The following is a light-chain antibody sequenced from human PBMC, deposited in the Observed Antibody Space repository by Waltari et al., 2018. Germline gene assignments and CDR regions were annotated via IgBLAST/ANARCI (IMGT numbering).Light chain of an antibody. V-gene: IGKV3-15*01. CDR2: GAS. CDR1: QSVSSS. CDR3: HQYNNWPPYT. J-gene: IGKJ2*01. Sequence: ETVMTQSPVPLALTQGENATLSCRASQSVSSSLAWYQQKPGQAPRLLIYGASIRATGIPARFSGSGSGTEFTLTISSLQSEDFAVYYCHQYNNWPPYTFGQGTKLEI.